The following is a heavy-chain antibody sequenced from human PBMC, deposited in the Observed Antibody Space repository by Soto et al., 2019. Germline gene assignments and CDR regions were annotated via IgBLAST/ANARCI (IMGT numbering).Heavy chain of an antibody. J-gene: IGHJ4*02. CDR2: IYSGGST. V-gene: IGHV3-66*01. CDR3: ATSQYSSSSRDY. CDR1: GFTVSSNY. Sequence: EVQLVESGGGLVQPGGSLRLSCAASGFTVSSNYMSWVRQAPGKGLEWVSVIYSGGSTYYADSVKGRFTISRDNSKNTLYLHMNSLRAEDTAVYYCATSQYSSSSRDYWGQGTLVTVSS. D-gene: IGHD6-6*01.